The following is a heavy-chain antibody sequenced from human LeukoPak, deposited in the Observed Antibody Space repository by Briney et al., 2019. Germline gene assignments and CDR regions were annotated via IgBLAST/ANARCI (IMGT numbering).Heavy chain of an antibody. V-gene: IGHV4-34*01. D-gene: IGHD6-13*01. CDR3: ARGSGSWWANWFDP. CDR1: GGSFSGYY. J-gene: IGHJ5*02. Sequence: SETLSLTYAVYGGSFSGYYWSWIRQPPGKGLEWIGEINHSGSTNYNPSLKSRVTISVDTSKNQFSLKLSSVTAADTAVHYCARGSGSWWANWFDPWGQGTLVTVSS. CDR2: INHSGST.